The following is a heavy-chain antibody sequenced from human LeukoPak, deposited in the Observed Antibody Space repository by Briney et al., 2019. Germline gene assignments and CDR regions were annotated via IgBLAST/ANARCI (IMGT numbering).Heavy chain of an antibody. Sequence: SETLSLTCAVYGGSFSDYFWGWIRQPPGKGLEWIGEINHSGRAYYNPSLKSRVTISVDTSKNQFSLNLSSVTAADTAVYYCARDVVVVPAAIHYGMDVWGQGTTVTVSS. CDR2: INHSGRA. J-gene: IGHJ6*02. CDR1: GGSFSDYF. V-gene: IGHV4-34*01. D-gene: IGHD2-2*01. CDR3: ARDVVVVPAAIHYGMDV.